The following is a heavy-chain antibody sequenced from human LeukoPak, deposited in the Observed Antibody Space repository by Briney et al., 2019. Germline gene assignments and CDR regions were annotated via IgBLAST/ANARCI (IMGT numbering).Heavy chain of an antibody. V-gene: IGHV4-34*01. CDR2: INHSGST. CDR3: ARGPYYYGSGSPIDY. Sequence: SETLSLTCAVYGGSVSGYYWSWIRQPPGKGLEWIGEINHSGSTNYNPSLKSRVTISVDTSKNQFSLKLSSVTAADTAVYYCARGPYYYGSGSPIDYWGQGTLVTVSS. D-gene: IGHD3-10*01. J-gene: IGHJ4*02. CDR1: GGSVSGYY.